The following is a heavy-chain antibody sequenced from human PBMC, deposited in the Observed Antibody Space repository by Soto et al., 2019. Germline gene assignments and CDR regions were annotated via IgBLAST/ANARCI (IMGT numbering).Heavy chain of an antibody. CDR1: GFTFSSHS. D-gene: IGHD3-10*01. CDR3: AREWSTSGDLDY. CDR2: ISYDGSIK. V-gene: IGHV3-30-3*01. J-gene: IGHJ4*02. Sequence: SVGGVVQPGRSLRLSCAASGFTFSSHSIQWVRQAPGKGLEWVAVISYDGSIKYYADSVKGRFTISRDNSKNTAYLQMNSLRAEDTAVFYCAREWSTSGDLDYWGQGTLVIVSS.